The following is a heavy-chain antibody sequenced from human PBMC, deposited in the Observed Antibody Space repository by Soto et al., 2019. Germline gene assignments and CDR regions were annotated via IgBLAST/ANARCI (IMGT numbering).Heavy chain of an antibody. J-gene: IGHJ6*02. Sequence: GGSLRLSCAASGFTFSSYAMHWVRQAPGKGLEWVAVISYDGSNKYYADSVKGRFTISRDNSKNTLYLQMNSLRAEDTAVYYCARADRDYSSSWYFYYYGMDVWGQGTTVTVS. D-gene: IGHD6-13*01. CDR2: ISYDGSNK. CDR3: ARADRDYSSSWYFYYYGMDV. V-gene: IGHV3-30-3*01. CDR1: GFTFSSYA.